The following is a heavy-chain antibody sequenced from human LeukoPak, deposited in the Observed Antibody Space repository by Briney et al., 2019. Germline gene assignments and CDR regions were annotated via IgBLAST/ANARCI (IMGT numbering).Heavy chain of an antibody. Sequence: PGGSLRLSCAVSGFTFSSYGMHWVRQAPDKGLEWVTFISYDGRDKNYADSVKGRFTIPRDNSKNTLYLEMNSLRPEDTAVYYCAKDVRHCSSRSCPLDYWGQGTLVTVSS. J-gene: IGHJ4*02. V-gene: IGHV3-30*18. CDR3: AKDVRHCSSRSCPLDY. CDR1: GFTFSSYG. CDR2: ISYDGRDK. D-gene: IGHD2-2*01.